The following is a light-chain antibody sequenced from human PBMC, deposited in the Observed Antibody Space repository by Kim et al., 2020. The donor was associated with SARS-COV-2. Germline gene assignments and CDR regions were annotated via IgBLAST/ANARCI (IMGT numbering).Light chain of an antibody. V-gene: IGKV3-15*01. CDR2: GAP. CDR3: QQYNNWPWT. Sequence: GAPGERATLSCRASQSVSSNVAWYQQKPGQAPRLLIYGAPTRATGIPARFSGSGSGTEFTLTISSLQSEDFAVYYCQQYNNWPWTFGQGTKVDIK. J-gene: IGKJ1*01. CDR1: QSVSSN.